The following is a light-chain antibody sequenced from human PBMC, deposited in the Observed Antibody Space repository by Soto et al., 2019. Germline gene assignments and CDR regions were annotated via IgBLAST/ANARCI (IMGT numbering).Light chain of an antibody. CDR1: QSVSHNY. CDR3: QQYGSSGT. J-gene: IGKJ1*01. CDR2: GAS. Sequence: EITLTQSPGTLSLSSGERATLSCRASQSVSHNYSAWHQQNPGQAPRLLIYGASNRATGIPDRFSGRGSGTDFTLTISRLEPEDVAVYYCQQYGSSGTFGQGTKVDIK. V-gene: IGKV3-20*01.